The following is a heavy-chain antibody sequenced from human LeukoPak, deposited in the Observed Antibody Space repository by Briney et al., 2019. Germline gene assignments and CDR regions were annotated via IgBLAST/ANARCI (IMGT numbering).Heavy chain of an antibody. CDR3: ARGPPNWGYDY. J-gene: IGHJ4*02. CDR1: GYTFTSYD. CDR2: MSPNSGDT. Sequence: ASVKVSCKASGYTFTSYDFNWVRQATGQRPEWMGWMSPNSGDTGYAQKLQDRVTMTRNTSISTAYMELSSLRSDDTAVYYCARGPPNWGYDYWGPGTLATVSS. V-gene: IGHV1-8*01. D-gene: IGHD7-27*01.